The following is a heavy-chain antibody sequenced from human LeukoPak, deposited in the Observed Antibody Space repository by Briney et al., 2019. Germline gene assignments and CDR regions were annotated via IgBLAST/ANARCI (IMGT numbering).Heavy chain of an antibody. CDR3: ARDLGPITMIVVGHYYFDY. V-gene: IGHV1-18*01. Sequence: GASVKVSCKASGYTVTSYGISWVRQAPGQGLEWRGWISAYNGNTNYAQKFQGRVTMTRDMSTSTVYMELSSLRSEDTAVYYCARDLGPITMIVVGHYYFDYWGQGTLVTVSS. CDR2: ISAYNGNT. D-gene: IGHD3-22*01. J-gene: IGHJ4*02. CDR1: GYTVTSYG.